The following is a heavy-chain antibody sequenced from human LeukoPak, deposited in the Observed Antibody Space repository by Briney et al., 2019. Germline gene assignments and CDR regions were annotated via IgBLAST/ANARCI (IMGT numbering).Heavy chain of an antibody. V-gene: IGHV1-18*01. CDR2: VSGSTGST. J-gene: IGHJ5*02. Sequence: ASVKVTCKASGYSFINYGITWVREAPGQGPEWMGWVSGSTGSTHYAQSVQGRVTMTTDTSTGTAYMELGSLRSDDTAVYYCARVGRDCSSINCYWDDWFDPWGQGTLVIVSS. CDR1: GYSFINYG. D-gene: IGHD2-2*01. CDR3: ARVGRDCSSINCYWDDWFDP.